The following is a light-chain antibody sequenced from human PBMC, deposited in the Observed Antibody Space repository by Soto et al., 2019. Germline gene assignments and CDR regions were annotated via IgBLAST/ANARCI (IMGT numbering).Light chain of an antibody. J-gene: IGLJ2*01. CDR3: SSYKTNKPVVV. Sequence: QSALTQPASVSGSPGQSITISCTGTSNDIGGYNYVSWYQQYPGKAPKLMIFGVSDRPSGVSDRFSGSKSGTTASLTISGLQAEDEADYYCSSYKTNKPVVVFGGGTKLTVL. CDR2: GVS. V-gene: IGLV2-14*01. CDR1: SNDIGGYNY.